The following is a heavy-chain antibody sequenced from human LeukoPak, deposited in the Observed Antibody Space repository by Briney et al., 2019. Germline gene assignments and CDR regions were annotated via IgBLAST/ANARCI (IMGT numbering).Heavy chain of an antibody. V-gene: IGHV4-59*01. CDR3: ARDRGYGMDV. J-gene: IGHJ6*02. CDR1: GGSISSYY. CDR2: IYYSGST. Sequence: SETLSLTCTVSGGSISSYYWSWIRPPPGKGLEWIGYIYYSGSTNYNPSLKSRVTISVDTSKNQFSLKLSSVTAADTAVYYCARDRGYGMDVWGQGTTVTVSS.